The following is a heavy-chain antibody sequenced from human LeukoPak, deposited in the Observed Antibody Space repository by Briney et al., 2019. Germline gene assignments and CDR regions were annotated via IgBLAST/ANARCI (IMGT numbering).Heavy chain of an antibody. J-gene: IGHJ4*02. Sequence: GASVKVSCKVSGYTLTELSMHWVRQAPGKGLEWMGGFDPEDGETIYAQKFQGRVTMTEDTSTDTAYMELSSLRSEDTAVYYCATPGYSSSWYYFDYWGQGTLVTVSS. CDR3: ATPGYSSSWYYFDY. CDR2: FDPEDGET. D-gene: IGHD6-13*01. CDR1: GYTLTELS. V-gene: IGHV1-24*01.